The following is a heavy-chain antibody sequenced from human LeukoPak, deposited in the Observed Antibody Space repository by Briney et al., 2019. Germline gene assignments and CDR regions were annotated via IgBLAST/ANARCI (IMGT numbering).Heavy chain of an antibody. CDR2: IYTSGST. CDR3: ASNQGPLTPVTYYYYYMDV. CDR1: GGSISSGSYY. D-gene: IGHD4-23*01. J-gene: IGHJ6*03. V-gene: IGHV4-61*02. Sequence: SETLSLTCTVSGGSISSGSYYWSWIRQPAGKGLEWIGRIYTSGSTNYNPSLKSRVTISVDTSKNQFFLKLSSVTAADTAVYYCASNQGPLTPVTYYYYYMDVWGKGTTVTVSS.